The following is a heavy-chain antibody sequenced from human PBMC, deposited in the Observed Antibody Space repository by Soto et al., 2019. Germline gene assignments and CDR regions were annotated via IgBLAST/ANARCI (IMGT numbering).Heavy chain of an antibody. CDR1: GFTFISYA. CDR2: ISGSGGST. Sequence: EVQLLESGGGLVQPGGSLRLSCAASGFTFISYAMIWVRQAPGKGREWVSAISGSGGSTYYADSVKGRFTISRDNSKNTLYLQMNSLRAEETAVYYCAKGGEWGGGDSQRHWGQGTLVTVSS. V-gene: IGHV3-23*01. D-gene: IGHD2-21*02. CDR3: AKGGEWGGGDSQRH. J-gene: IGHJ4*02.